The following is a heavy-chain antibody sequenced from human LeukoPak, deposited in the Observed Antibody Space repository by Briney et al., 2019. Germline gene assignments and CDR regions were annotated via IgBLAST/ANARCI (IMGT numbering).Heavy chain of an antibody. CDR3: ARVRLGSPTRAFDI. V-gene: IGHV3-21*01. CDR2: ISSSSSYI. Sequence: PGGSLRLSCAASGFTFSSYSMNWVRQAPGKGLEWVSSISSSSSYIYYADSVMGRFTISRDNAKNSLYLQMNSLRAEDTAVYYCARVRLGSPTRAFDIWGQGTMVTVSS. D-gene: IGHD2-2*01. CDR1: GFTFSSYS. J-gene: IGHJ3*02.